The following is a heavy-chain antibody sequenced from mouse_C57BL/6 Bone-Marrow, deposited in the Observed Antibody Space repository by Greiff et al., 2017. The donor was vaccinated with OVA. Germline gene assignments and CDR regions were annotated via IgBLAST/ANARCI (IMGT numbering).Heavy chain of an antibody. D-gene: IGHD2-4*01. J-gene: IGHJ3*01. CDR2: ICPGSGNT. Sequence: QVQLQQSGPELVKPGASVKISCKASGYSFTSYYIHWVKQRPGQGLEWIGWICPGSGNTKYNEKFKGKATLTADTSSSTAYMQLSSLTSEDSAVYYCARGRLRRGPWFAYWGQGTLVTVSA. V-gene: IGHV1-66*01. CDR1: GYSFTSYY. CDR3: ARGRLRRGPWFAY.